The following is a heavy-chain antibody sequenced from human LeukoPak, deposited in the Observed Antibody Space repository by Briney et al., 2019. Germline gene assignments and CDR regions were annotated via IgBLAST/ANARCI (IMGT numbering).Heavy chain of an antibody. J-gene: IGHJ4*02. Sequence: ASVKVSCKASGYTFTNYGISWVRQAPGQGLEWMGWIGPYNGNTNFAQKFQGRVTMTTDTSTSTAYMELSRLRSDDTAVYYCARVRYRLAETYIDYWGQGTLVTVSS. D-gene: IGHD3-16*01. CDR1: GYTFTNYG. CDR3: ARVRYRLAETYIDY. V-gene: IGHV1-18*01. CDR2: IGPYNGNT.